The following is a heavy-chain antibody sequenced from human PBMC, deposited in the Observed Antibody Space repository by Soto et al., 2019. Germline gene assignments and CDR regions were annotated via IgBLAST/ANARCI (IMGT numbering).Heavy chain of an antibody. D-gene: IGHD2-8*02. CDR1: GGSISSYY. J-gene: IGHJ4*02. CDR2: INHSGST. V-gene: IGHV4-34*01. Sequence: SETLSLTCTVSGGSISSYYWSWIRQPPGKGLEWIGEINHSGSTNYNPSLKSRVTISVDASKNQFSLKLTSVTAADTAVYYCARDKITGLFDYWGQGTLVTVSS. CDR3: ARDKITGLFDY.